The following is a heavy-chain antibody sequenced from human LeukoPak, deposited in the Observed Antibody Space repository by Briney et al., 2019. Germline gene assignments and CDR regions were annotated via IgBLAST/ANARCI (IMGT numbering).Heavy chain of an antibody. D-gene: IGHD3-10*01. CDR2: ISGSGGST. CDR1: GFTFSSYA. Sequence: GGSLRLSCAASGFTFSSYAMSWVRQAPGKGLEWVSAISGSGGSTYYADSVKGRFTISRDNSKNTLYLQMNSLRAEDTAVYYCAKGDSVNYYGSGSYRNHDAFDIWGQGTMVTVSS. CDR3: AKGDSVNYYGSGSYRNHDAFDI. J-gene: IGHJ3*02. V-gene: IGHV3-23*01.